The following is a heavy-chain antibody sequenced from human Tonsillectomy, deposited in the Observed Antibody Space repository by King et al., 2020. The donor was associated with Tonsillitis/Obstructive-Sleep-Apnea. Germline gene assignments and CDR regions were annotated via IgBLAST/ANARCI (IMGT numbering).Heavy chain of an antibody. CDR2: IYYSGST. Sequence: LQLQESGPGLVKPSETLSLTCTVSGGSISSGSFYWGWIRQPPGKGLEWIGSIYYSGSTYYNPSLKSRVTISVDTSKNQFSLKLSSVTAADTAVYYCARRVGAFDAFDIWGQGTMVTVSS. D-gene: IGHD1-26*01. V-gene: IGHV4-39*01. CDR3: ARRVGAFDAFDI. J-gene: IGHJ3*02. CDR1: GGSISSGSFY.